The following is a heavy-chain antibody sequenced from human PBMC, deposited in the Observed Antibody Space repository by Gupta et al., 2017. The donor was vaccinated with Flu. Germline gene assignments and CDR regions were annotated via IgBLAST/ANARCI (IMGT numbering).Heavy chain of an antibody. V-gene: IGHV2-5*02. Sequence: QITLKESGPTVVSPTQTLTLTCTFSGFSLSTYGVGVGWIRQPPGKALECLALIYWDDDNRYSPSLKSRLTVTKDTSKNQVFFIMTNMDPVDTATYYCAHRRGGYNWNDAAFDVWGQGTMVTVSS. J-gene: IGHJ3*01. CDR3: AHRRGGYNWNDAAFDV. D-gene: IGHD1-1*01. CDR1: GFSLSTYGVG. CDR2: IYWDDDN.